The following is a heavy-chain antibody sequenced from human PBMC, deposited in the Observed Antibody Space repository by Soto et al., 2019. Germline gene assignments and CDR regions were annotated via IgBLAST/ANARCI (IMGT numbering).Heavy chain of an antibody. CDR1: GGSVSSGSYY. J-gene: IGHJ6*02. Sequence: PSETLSLTCTVSGGSVSSGSYYWTWIRHPPGKGLEWIGYIYYSGSTNYNPSLKSRVTISVETSKNQFYLKLSSVTAADTAVYYCARERSIAVTVLSTAYGMDGWGQGTKGTVS. D-gene: IGHD6-6*01. CDR3: ARERSIAVTVLSTAYGMDG. CDR2: IYYSGST. V-gene: IGHV4-61*01.